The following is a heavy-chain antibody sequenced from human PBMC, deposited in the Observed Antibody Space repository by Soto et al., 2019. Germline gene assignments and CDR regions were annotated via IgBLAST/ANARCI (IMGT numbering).Heavy chain of an antibody. J-gene: IGHJ4*02. CDR3: ERVFPLPGQLEGGN. D-gene: IGHD1-1*01. CDR1: GFTFSSYS. V-gene: IGHV3-48*02. CDR2: ISSSSSTI. Sequence: PGGSLRLSCAASGFTFSSYSMNWVRQAPGKGLEWVSYISSSSSTIYYADSVKGRFTISRDNAKNSLYLQMNSLRDEDTAVYYCERVFPLPGQLEGGNWGQGTLVTVSS.